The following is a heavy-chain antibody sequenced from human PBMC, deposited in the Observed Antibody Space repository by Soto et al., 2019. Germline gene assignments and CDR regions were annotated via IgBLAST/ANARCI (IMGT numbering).Heavy chain of an antibody. CDR3: ATGRRYYYDDTGPFYFEP. CDR1: GGSISNYY. V-gene: IGHV4-59*01. D-gene: IGHD3-22*01. J-gene: IGHJ5*02. CDR2: INYNGNA. Sequence: SETLSLTCTVSGGSISNYYWSWIRQPPGNELEWIAQINYNGNANYNPSLKSRVTISVDTSKEQFSLTLTSVTADDTSVYYCATGRRYYYDDTGPFYFEPWGQGTLVTVSS.